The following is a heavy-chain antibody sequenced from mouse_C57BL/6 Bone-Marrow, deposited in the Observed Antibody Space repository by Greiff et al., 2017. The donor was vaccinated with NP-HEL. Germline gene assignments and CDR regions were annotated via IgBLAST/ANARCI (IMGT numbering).Heavy chain of an antibody. CDR3: ARPELRAWFAY. V-gene: IGHV1-50*01. D-gene: IGHD3-2*02. CDR1: GYTFTSYW. CDR2: IDPSDSYT. J-gene: IGHJ3*01. Sequence: QVQLQQPGAELVKPGASVKLSCKASGYTFTSYWMQWVKQRPGQGLEWIGEIDPSDSYTNYNQKFKGKATLTVDTSSSTAYMQLSSLTSEDSAVYYCARPELRAWFAYWGQGTLVTVSA.